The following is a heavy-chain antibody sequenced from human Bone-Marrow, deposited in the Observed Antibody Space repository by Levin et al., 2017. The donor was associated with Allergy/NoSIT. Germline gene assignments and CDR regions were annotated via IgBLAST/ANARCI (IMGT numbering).Heavy chain of an antibody. CDR3: AKAYPWFDP. V-gene: IGHV3-23*01. Sequence: GESLKISCGASGFIFSDFAMSWVRQAPGKGLEWVSAISGSGGSTHYADSVKGRFTISRDNSKNTVYLQMNSLRAEDTAVYYCAKAYPWFDPWGQGTLVTVSS. CDR1: GFIFSDFA. J-gene: IGHJ5*02. CDR2: ISGSGGST.